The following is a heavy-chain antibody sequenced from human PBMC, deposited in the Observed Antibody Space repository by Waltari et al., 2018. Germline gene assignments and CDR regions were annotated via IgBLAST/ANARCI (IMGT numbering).Heavy chain of an antibody. D-gene: IGHD1-26*01. CDR3: AKTVWELPNPLDY. CDR2: ISGSGGST. V-gene: IGHV3-23*01. J-gene: IGHJ4*02. CDR1: GFTFSSDA. Sequence: EVQLLESGGGLVQPGGSLRLSCAAPGFTFSSDAMRLVRPAPGKGLEWVSAISGSGGSTYYADSVKGRFTISRDNSKNTLYLQMNSLRAEDTAVYYCAKTVWELPNPLDYWGQGTLVTVSS.